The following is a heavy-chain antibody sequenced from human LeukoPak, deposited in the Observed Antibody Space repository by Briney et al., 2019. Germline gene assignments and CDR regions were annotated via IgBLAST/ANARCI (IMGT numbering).Heavy chain of an antibody. Sequence: ASVKVSCKASGYIFTTTYITWVRQAPGQGLELMGWISAYNRKTRYEQKFQGRVTMTTDTPTSTAYMELRSLRSDDTAMYYCARVVDFWGDRNWFDTWGQETLVTVSS. CDR2: ISAYNRKT. CDR3: ARVVDFWGDRNWFDT. D-gene: IGHD3-3*01. J-gene: IGHJ5*02. V-gene: IGHV1-18*01. CDR1: GYIFTTTY.